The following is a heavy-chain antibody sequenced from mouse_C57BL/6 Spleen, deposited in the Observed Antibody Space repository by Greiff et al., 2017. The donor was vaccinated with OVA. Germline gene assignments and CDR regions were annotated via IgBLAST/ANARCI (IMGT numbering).Heavy chain of an antibody. V-gene: IGHV1-22*01. Sequence: EVQLQQSGPELVKPGASVKMSCKASGYTFTDYNMHWVKQSHGKSLEWIGYINPNNGGTSYNQKFKGKATLTVNKSSSTAYMELRSLTSEDSAVYYCVSYDVGIWDYWGQGTTLTVSS. CDR2: INPNNGGT. CDR1: GYTFTDYN. D-gene: IGHD2-12*01. J-gene: IGHJ2*01. CDR3: VSYDVGIWDY.